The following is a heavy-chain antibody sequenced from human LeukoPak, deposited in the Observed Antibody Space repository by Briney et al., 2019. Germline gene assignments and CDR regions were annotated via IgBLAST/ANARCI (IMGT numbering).Heavy chain of an antibody. CDR2: ISSSSSYM. J-gene: IGHJ4*02. D-gene: IGHD3-9*01. Sequence: GGSLRLSCAASGFTFSSYSMNWVRQAPGEGLEWVSSISSSSSYMYYADSVKGRFTISRDNAKNSLYLQMNSLRAEDTAVYYCARVDILTGLYYFDYWGQGTLVTVSS. CDR1: GFTFSSYS. CDR3: ARVDILTGLYYFDY. V-gene: IGHV3-21*01.